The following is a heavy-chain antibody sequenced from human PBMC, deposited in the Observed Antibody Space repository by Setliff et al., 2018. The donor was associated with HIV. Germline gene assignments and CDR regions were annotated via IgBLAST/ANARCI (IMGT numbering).Heavy chain of an antibody. Sequence: SETLSLTCAVYGGSFSAYYWSWIRQSAGKGLEWIGRIYTSGSTNDNPSLKSRITISVDTSNNQFSLRLSSVTAADTAVYYCARDKGYYYMDVWGKGITVTVSS. J-gene: IGHJ6*03. CDR3: ARDKGYYYMDV. CDR1: GGSFSAYY. CDR2: IYTSGST. V-gene: IGHV4-4*07.